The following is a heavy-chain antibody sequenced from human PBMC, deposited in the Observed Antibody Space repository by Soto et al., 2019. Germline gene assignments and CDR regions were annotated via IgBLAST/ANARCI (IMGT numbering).Heavy chain of an antibody. CDR3: ATDVGLDSDDFFAY. D-gene: IGHD3-9*01. CDR1: GFTFSSYG. Sequence: GGSLRLSCTASGFTFSSYGMGWVRQSPGKGLQWVSTIRGDGGQTHYTDSVKGRFSISRDNSKNTVYLQMDSLRAEDTAMYFCATDVGLDSDDFFAYWGQGTQVTVSS. J-gene: IGHJ4*02. CDR2: IRGDGGQT. V-gene: IGHV3-23*01.